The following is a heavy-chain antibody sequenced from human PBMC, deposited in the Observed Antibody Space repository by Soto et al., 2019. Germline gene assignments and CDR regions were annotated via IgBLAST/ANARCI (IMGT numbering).Heavy chain of an antibody. V-gene: IGHV4-30-2*01. CDR2: IYHSGST. CDR1: GGSISSGGYS. J-gene: IGHJ5*02. Sequence: SETLSLTCAVSGGSISSGGYSWSWIRQPPGKGVEWIGYIYHSGSTYYNPSLKSRVTISVDRSNNQFSLKLSSVTAGDTAVYYCARSYYYGSGSYSWFDPWGQGTLVTVSS. CDR3: ARSYYYGSGSYSWFDP. D-gene: IGHD3-10*01.